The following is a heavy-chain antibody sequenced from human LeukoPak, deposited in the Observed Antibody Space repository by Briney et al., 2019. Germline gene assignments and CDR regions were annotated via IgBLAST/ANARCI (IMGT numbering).Heavy chain of an antibody. Sequence: SETLSLTCAVYGGSFSGYYWSWIRQPPGKGLEWIGETNHSGSTNYNPSLKSRVTISVDTSKNQFSLKLSSVTAADTAVYYCASRSGSYYNDYWGQGTLVTVSS. V-gene: IGHV4-34*01. CDR1: GGSFSGYY. D-gene: IGHD3-10*01. J-gene: IGHJ4*02. CDR3: ASRSGSYYNDY. CDR2: TNHSGST.